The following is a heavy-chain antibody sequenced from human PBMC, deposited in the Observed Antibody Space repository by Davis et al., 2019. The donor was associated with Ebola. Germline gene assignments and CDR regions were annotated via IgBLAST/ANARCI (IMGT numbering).Heavy chain of an antibody. J-gene: IGHJ6*02. CDR1: GYTFTSYA. CDR3: ARGVGATPYGMDV. D-gene: IGHD1-26*01. V-gene: IGHV1-46*03. Sequence: ASVKVSCKASGYTFTSYAMHWVRQAPGQGLEWMGIINPSGGSTSYAQKFQGRVTMTRDPSTSTVYMELSSLRSEDTAVYYCARGVGATPYGMDVWGQGTTVTVSS. CDR2: INPSGGST.